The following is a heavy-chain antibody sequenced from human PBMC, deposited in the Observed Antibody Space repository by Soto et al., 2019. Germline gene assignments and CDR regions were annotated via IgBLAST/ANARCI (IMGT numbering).Heavy chain of an antibody. V-gene: IGHV1-69*12. D-gene: IGHD2-15*01. J-gene: IGHJ4*02. CDR1: GGTFSSYA. Sequence: QVQLVQSGAEVKQTGSSVKVSCKASGGTFSSYAISWVRQAPGQGLEWMGGIIPIFGTANYAQKFQCRVTITAEESTSTAYMELSSRRSEETAVYYCARETRYCSGGSCYFLPGIDYWGQGTLVTVSS. CDR2: IIPIFGTA. CDR3: ARETRYCSGGSCYFLPGIDY.